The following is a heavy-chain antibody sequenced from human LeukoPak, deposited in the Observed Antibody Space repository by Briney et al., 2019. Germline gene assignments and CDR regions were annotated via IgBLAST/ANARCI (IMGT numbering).Heavy chain of an antibody. Sequence: GESLKISCKGSGYSFTSYWIGWVRQMPGKGLEWMGIIYPGDSDTRYSPSFQGQVTNSADKSIRTAYLPWSSLKASDTAMYYCAGYGIEMATIKDGMDVWGQGTTVTVSS. D-gene: IGHD5-24*01. CDR1: GYSFTSYW. CDR2: IYPGDSDT. V-gene: IGHV5-51*01. J-gene: IGHJ6*02. CDR3: AGYGIEMATIKDGMDV.